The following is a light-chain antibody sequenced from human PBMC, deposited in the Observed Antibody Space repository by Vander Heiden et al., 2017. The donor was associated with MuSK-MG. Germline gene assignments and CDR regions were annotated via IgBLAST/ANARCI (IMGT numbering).Light chain of an antibody. V-gene: IGKV3-11*01. CDR2: DVS. CDR1: QRVSNY. Sequence: EIVLTQSPATLSLSPGERATLSCRASQRVSNYLAWYQQKPGQAPRLLIYDVSVRATGTPTRFSGSGSATDFTLTISSREPEDFAVYYCQQRTNGPPALTFGGGTKVEIK. CDR3: QQRTNGPPALT. J-gene: IGKJ4*01.